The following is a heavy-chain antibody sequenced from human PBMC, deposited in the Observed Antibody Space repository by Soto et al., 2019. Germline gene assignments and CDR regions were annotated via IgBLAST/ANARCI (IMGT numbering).Heavy chain of an antibody. CDR1: GFIFSYYV. CDR3: AKPRGMYSSGWYGGFDY. CDR2: LSDDGSIK. D-gene: IGHD6-19*01. J-gene: IGHJ4*02. V-gene: IGHV3-30*18. Sequence: PGGSLRLSCAASGFIFSYYVMHWVRQAPGKGLKSVAVLSDDGSIKYYADSVKGRFTISRDNSKNTLYLQMNSLRAEDTAVYYCAKPRGMYSSGWYGGFDYWGQGTLVTVSS.